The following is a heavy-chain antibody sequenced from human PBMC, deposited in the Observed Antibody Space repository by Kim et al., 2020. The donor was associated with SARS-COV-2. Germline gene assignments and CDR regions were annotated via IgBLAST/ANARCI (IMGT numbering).Heavy chain of an antibody. V-gene: IGHV1-69*13. CDR2: IIPIFGTA. CDR3: ARDVPSAPRGMHAFDI. J-gene: IGHJ3*02. CDR1: GGTFSSYA. D-gene: IGHD2-8*01. Sequence: SVKVSCKASGGTFSSYAISWVRQAPGQGLEWMGGIIPIFGTANYAQKFQGRVTITADESTSTAYMELSSLRSEDTAVYYCARDVPSAPRGMHAFDIWGQGTMVTVSS.